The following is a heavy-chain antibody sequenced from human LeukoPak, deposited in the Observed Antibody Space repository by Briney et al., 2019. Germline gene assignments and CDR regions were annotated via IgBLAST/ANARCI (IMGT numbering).Heavy chain of an antibody. CDR1: GGSISSGSYY. CDR3: ARGGYSGKDYNN. D-gene: IGHD5-12*01. V-gene: IGHV4-61*10. Sequence: PSETLSLTCTVSGGSISSGSYYWSWIRQPAGKRLEWIGHIYRSGSTNYNPSLKSRVTISVDTSKNQFSLNLSSVTAADTAVYYCARGGYSGKDYNNWGQGTLVTVSS. CDR2: IYRSGST. J-gene: IGHJ4*02.